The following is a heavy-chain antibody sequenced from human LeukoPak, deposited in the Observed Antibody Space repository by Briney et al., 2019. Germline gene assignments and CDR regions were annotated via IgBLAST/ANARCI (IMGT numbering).Heavy chain of an antibody. CDR2: ISSNGSTI. J-gene: IGHJ4*02. D-gene: IGHD6-6*01. V-gene: IGHV3-48*01. CDR1: GCTFSGYS. Sequence: GGSLRLSCAVSGCTFSGYSMSWVRQAPGKGLEWVSYISSNGSTIYYADSVKGRFTISRDNAKNSTSLQMNSLRAEDTAVYYCAPLGEYSTSSGPFDYWGQGTLVTVSS. CDR3: APLGEYSTSSGPFDY.